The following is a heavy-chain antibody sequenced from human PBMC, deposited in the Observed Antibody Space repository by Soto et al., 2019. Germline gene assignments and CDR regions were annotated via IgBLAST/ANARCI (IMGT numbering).Heavy chain of an antibody. V-gene: IGHV4-34*01. CDR2: MSHSGGT. J-gene: IGHJ3*02. D-gene: IGHD1-1*01. CDR1: GGSVNSGNYY. CDR3: ARVERGTATTVVDAFDI. Sequence: QVQLQQWGAGLLKPSETLSLTCAVFGGSVNSGNYYWSWIRQPPGKGLEWIGEMSHSGGTHFNPSRKSRVTISVDTSQNQFSLKIRAVTAADTALYYCARVERGTATTVVDAFDIWGPGTMVTVSS.